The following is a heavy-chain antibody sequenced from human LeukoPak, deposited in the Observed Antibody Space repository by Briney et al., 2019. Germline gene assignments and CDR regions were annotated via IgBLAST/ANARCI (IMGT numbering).Heavy chain of an antibody. V-gene: IGHV1-8*01. J-gene: IGHJ4*02. CDR3: ARGVGASNSFDY. D-gene: IGHD1-26*01. Sequence: ASVKVSCKASGYTFTSYDINWLRQATGQGLEWMGWMNPNSGNTGYAQKFQGRVTMSRNTSIYTAYMELSSLGSEDTAIYYCARGVGASNSFDYWGQGTLVTVSS. CDR2: MNPNSGNT. CDR1: GYTFTSYD.